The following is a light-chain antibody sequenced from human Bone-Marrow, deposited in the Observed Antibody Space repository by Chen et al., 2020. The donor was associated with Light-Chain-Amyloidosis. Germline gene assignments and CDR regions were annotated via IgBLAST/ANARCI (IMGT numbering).Light chain of an antibody. V-gene: IGKV4-1*01. CDR3: QQYYGTPFT. J-gene: IGKJ3*01. CDR1: PSVLYNSDNKNY. Sequence: DIVVTQSPDSLVVSLGERATINCKSSPSVLYNSDNKNYLAWYQQKPGQPPKLLIYWASFRETGVPDRFSGRGSGTDFTLTISSLQAEDVAVYYCQQYYGTPFTFGPGTKVNV. CDR2: WAS.